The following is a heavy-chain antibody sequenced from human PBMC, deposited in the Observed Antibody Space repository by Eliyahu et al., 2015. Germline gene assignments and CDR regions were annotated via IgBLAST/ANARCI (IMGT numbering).Heavy chain of an antibody. CDR3: AREGPSLHYDSDTYYYYAMDV. J-gene: IGHJ6*02. V-gene: IGHV3-30*01. Sequence: QVQLVESGGGVVQPGRSLXVXCAASGFXFSXYTXXWVRQSPGKGLEWVALMSDSGTNKYYADSVKGRFTISRDNSKSTLYLQMNSLRAEDTAMYYCAREGPSLHYDSDTYYYYAMDVWGQGTTVTVSS. CDR1: GFXFSXYT. CDR2: MSDSGTNK. D-gene: IGHD3-10*01.